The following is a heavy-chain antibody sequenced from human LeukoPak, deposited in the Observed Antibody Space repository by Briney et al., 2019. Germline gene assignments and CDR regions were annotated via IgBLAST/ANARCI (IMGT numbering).Heavy chain of an antibody. CDR2: ISAYNGDT. CDR1: GFTFSSYG. CDR3: ARGGFGDYNEF. V-gene: IGHV1-18*01. Sequence: ASVKVSCKASGFTFSSYGINWVRQAPGQGLEWMAWISAYNGDTISAQSLQGRVTVTRDTSTTTVYMELRSLRSDDTAVYYCARGGFGDYNEFWGQGTLVNVSS. D-gene: IGHD3-10*01. J-gene: IGHJ4*02.